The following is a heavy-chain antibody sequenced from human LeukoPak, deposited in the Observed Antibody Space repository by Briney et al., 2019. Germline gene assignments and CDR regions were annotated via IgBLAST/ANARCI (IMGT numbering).Heavy chain of an antibody. CDR1: GYTFTVYY. D-gene: IGHD5-12*01. V-gene: IGHV1-2*02. CDR2: INPNSGGT. J-gene: IGHJ6*02. CDR3: ARGCDSGYDFRLTTYYGMDV. Sequence: GASVKVSFKASGYTFTVYYMHWVRQAPGQGLEGMGWINPNSGGTNYAQKFQGRGTMTRATSISTAYMELSSLRSDDTAVYYCARGCDSGYDFRLTTYYGMDVWGQGTTVTVSS.